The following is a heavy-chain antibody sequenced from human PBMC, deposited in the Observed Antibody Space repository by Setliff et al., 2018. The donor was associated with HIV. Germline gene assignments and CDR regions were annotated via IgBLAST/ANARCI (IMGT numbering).Heavy chain of an antibody. CDR2: INQDSTAT. Sequence: GESLKISCAASGFTFSSRWMTWVRQAPGKGLEWVANINQDSTATYYVDSVKGRFTISRDNARNTLFLQMNSLGVEDTALYYCGRDVHDAAADNWGRGTLVTVSS. J-gene: IGHJ4*02. V-gene: IGHV3-7*01. CDR1: GFTFSSRW. D-gene: IGHD6-13*01. CDR3: GRDVHDAAADN.